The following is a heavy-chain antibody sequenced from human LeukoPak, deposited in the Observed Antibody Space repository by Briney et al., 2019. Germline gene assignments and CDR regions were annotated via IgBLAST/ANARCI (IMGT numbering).Heavy chain of an antibody. D-gene: IGHD2-2*01. Sequence: GGSLRLSCAASGFTFSSYGMHWVRQAPGKGLEWVAVIWYGGSNKYYADSVKGRFTISRDNSKNTLYLQMNSLRAEDTAVYYCAKPYCSSTSCFPFYLDYWGQGTLVTVSS. V-gene: IGHV3-33*06. CDR1: GFTFSSYG. CDR2: IWYGGSNK. CDR3: AKPYCSSTSCFPFYLDY. J-gene: IGHJ4*02.